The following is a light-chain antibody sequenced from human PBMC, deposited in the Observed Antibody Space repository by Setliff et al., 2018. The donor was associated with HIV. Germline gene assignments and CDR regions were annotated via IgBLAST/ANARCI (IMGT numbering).Light chain of an antibody. V-gene: IGKV1-NL1*01. J-gene: IGKJ2*01. CDR1: RGISNS. CDR2: LTS. CDR3: QQYHITPYT. Sequence: DIQMTQSPSSLSASLGDRVTITCRASRGISNSLAWYQQKPGKAPKLLLYLTSRLQSGVPSRFSGSGSGTEYTLTISGLQPEGFATYHCQQYHITPYTFGQGTKVDIK.